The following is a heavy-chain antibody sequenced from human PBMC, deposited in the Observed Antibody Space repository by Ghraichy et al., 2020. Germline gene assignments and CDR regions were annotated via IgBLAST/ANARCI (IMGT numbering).Heavy chain of an antibody. CDR1: GATFSSNV. CDR2: LIPVLGTT. V-gene: IGHV1-69*11. J-gene: IGHJ5*02. Sequence: SVKVSCKASGATFSSNVINSVRRARGQGLEWMGSLIPVLGTTNYAQKFQGRVTITADESTNTAYMGLTSLRSEDTAVYYCARSIAAAAKTWFDPWGQGTLVTVTA. D-gene: IGHD6-13*01. CDR3: ARSIAAAAKTWFDP.